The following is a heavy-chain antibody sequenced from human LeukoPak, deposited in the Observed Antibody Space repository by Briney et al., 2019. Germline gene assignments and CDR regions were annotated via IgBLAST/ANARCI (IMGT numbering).Heavy chain of an antibody. V-gene: IGHV3-49*04. CDR3: TRGPYCSSTSCYWGYFHH. Sequence: GGSLRLSCAASGFTFSSYNMTWVRQAPGKGLEWVGFISSKAYGRTIEYAASVKGRFTGSRDDSRSIAYLQMNSLKTEDTAVYYCTRGPYCSSTSCYWGYFHHWGQGTLVTVSS. D-gene: IGHD2-2*01. CDR2: ISSKAYGRTI. J-gene: IGHJ1*01. CDR1: GFTFSSYN.